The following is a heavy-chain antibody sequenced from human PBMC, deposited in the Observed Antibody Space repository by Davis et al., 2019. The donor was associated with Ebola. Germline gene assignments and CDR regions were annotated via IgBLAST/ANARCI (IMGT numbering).Heavy chain of an antibody. CDR1: GYSFTSYW. Sequence: GESLKISCKGSGYSFTSYWIVWVRQMPGKGLECMGIIFPGDSDTRYSPFFQGQVTISADKSISTAYLQWSSLKASDTAMYYCARKKRDSSSWTWGQGTLVTVSS. D-gene: IGHD6-13*01. CDR2: IFPGDSDT. J-gene: IGHJ5*02. V-gene: IGHV5-51*01. CDR3: ARKKRDSSSWT.